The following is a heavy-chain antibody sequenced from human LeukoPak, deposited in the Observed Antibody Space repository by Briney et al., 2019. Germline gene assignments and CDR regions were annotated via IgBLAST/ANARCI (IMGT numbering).Heavy chain of an antibody. Sequence: GGSLRLSCAASGFTFSSYSMNWVRQAPGKGLEWVSYISGSSSTIYYADSVKGRFTVSRDNAKNSLSLQMNSLRAEDTVVYYCAHLSRLGELHGSWGQGTLVTVSS. J-gene: IGHJ5*02. D-gene: IGHD3-16*01. V-gene: IGHV3-48*01. CDR2: ISGSSSTI. CDR1: GFTFSSYS. CDR3: AHLSRLGELHGS.